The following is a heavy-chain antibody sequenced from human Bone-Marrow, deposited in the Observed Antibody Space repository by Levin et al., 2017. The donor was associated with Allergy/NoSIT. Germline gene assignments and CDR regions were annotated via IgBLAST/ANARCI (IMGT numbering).Heavy chain of an antibody. V-gene: IGHV3-53*01. CDR2: TYSGGAT. J-gene: IGHJ4*02. D-gene: IGHD3-9*01. CDR1: GFVVSRNH. Sequence: GGSLRLSCAASGFVVSRNHMSWVRQAPGKGLEWLSVTYSGGATSYRDSVKGRFTISRDNFKNTLYLQMNTLRVEDSAIYYCARDNYDTPGELDFWGQGTLVTVS. CDR3: ARDNYDTPGELDF.